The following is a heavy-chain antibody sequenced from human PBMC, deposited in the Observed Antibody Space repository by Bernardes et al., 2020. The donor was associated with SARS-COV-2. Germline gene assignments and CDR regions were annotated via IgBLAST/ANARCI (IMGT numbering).Heavy chain of an antibody. Sequence: GESLKISCKASGYSFTSYWIGWVRQMPGKGLECLGIIYPDDSDIRYSPSIQGQVTISADKSISTAYLQWSSLKASDTATYFCARLAAAGTERFDYWGQGTLVTVSS. CDR3: ARLAAAGTERFDY. J-gene: IGHJ4*02. CDR1: GYSFTSYW. CDR2: IYPDDSDI. V-gene: IGHV5-51*01. D-gene: IGHD6-13*01.